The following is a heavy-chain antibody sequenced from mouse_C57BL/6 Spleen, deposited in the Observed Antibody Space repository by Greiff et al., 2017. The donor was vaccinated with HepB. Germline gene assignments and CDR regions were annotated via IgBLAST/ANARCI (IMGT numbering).Heavy chain of an antibody. CDR3: ARHEDYYGSSYDY. CDR2: ISSGGSYT. CDR1: GFTFSSYG. V-gene: IGHV5-6*01. Sequence: EVQGVESGGDLVKPGGSLKLSCAASGFTFSSYGMSWVRQTPDKRLEWVATISSGGSYTYYPDSVKGRFTISRDNAKNTLYLQMSSLKSEDTARYDCARHEDYYGSSYDYWGQGTTLTVSS. D-gene: IGHD1-1*01. J-gene: IGHJ2*01.